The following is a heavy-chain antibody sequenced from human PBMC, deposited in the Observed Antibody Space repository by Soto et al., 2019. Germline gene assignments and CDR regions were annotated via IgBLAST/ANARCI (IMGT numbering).Heavy chain of an antibody. D-gene: IGHD2-2*01. Sequence: VQLVQSGAEVKKPGSSVKVSCKASGGTFSSYAISWVRQAPGQGLEWMGGIIPISGTANYAQKFQGRVTITADESTSTAYMALSSLRSEDTAVYYCARSQGSSTSLEIYYYYYHGMDVWSQGTTVTVSS. CDR3: ARSQGSSTSLEIYYYYYHGMDV. J-gene: IGHJ6*02. CDR1: GGTFSSYA. V-gene: IGHV1-69*01. CDR2: IIPISGTA.